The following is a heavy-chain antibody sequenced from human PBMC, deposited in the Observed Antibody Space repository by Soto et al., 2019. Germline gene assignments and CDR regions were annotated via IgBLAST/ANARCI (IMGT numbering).Heavy chain of an antibody. CDR2: INHSGST. V-gene: IGHV4-34*01. J-gene: IGHJ5*02. CDR3: ATNHQEGHWFDP. D-gene: IGHD7-27*01. CDR1: GGSFSGYY. Sequence: SETLSLTCAVYGGSFSGYYWSWIRQPPGKGLEWIGEINHSGSTNYNPSLKSRVTISVDTSKNQFSLKLSSVTAADTAVYYCATNHQEGHWFDPWGQGTLVTVSS.